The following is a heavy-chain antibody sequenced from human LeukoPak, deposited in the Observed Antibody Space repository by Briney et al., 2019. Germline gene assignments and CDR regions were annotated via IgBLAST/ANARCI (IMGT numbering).Heavy chain of an antibody. CDR1: GFAFSTSS. V-gene: IGHV3-21*01. D-gene: IGHD1-26*01. Sequence: TGGSLSLSCAAPGFAFSTSSINWVRQAPGKGLQLVSSISSISRDIYHADSVKGRFTISRDNAKNSLYLQMNSLRAEDTAVYYCARGVNSGSYPNWFDPWGQGILVTVSS. CDR2: ISSISRDI. J-gene: IGHJ5*02. CDR3: ARGVNSGSYPNWFDP.